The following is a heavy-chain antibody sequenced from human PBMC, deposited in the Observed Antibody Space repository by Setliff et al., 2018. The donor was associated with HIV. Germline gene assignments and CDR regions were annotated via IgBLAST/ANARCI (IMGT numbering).Heavy chain of an antibody. D-gene: IGHD3-22*01. J-gene: IGHJ4*02. CDR3: ARAYNVYDYRSDSSGYDY. V-gene: IGHV3-7*03. Sequence: TSETLSLTCAVSGDSINTPHCWSWVRQVPGKGLEWVSNTKYDGSESYYVDSVKGRFIASTDNAKNSLFLQMSSLKAEDTAVYYCARAYNVYDYRSDSSGYDYWGQGTLVTVSS. CDR2: TKYDGSES. CDR1: GDSINTPHC.